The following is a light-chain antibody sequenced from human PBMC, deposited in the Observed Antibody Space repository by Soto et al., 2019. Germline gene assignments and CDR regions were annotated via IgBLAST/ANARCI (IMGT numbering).Light chain of an antibody. CDR2: AAS. CDR1: QEIRSW. CDR3: QQVNSFPLT. V-gene: IGKV1-12*01. J-gene: IGKJ4*01. Sequence: DIQMTQSPSSVSASVGDTVTITCRASQEIRSWLAWYQQKPGKAPRVLIFAASSLQSGVPSRFSGSGSGTDFTLTNISLQPEDLATCFCQQVNSFPLTFGGGTKVEIK.